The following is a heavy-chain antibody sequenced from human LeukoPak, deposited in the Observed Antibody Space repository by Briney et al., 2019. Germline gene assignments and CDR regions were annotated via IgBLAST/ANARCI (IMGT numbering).Heavy chain of an antibody. CDR2: IYYSGST. J-gene: IGHJ4*02. V-gene: IGHV4-30-4*01. D-gene: IGHD5-18*01. CDR1: GGSNSSGDYY. CDR3: ARAFGYSQFDY. Sequence: SQTLSLTCTVSGGSNSSGDYYWSWIRQPPGKGLEWIGYIYYSGSTYYNPSLKSRVTISVDTSKNQFSLKLSSVTAADTAVYYCARAFGYSQFDYWGQGALVTVSS.